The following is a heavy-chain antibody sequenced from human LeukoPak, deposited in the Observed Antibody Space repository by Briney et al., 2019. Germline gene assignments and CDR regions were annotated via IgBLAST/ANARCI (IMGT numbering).Heavy chain of an antibody. V-gene: IGHV1-18*01. D-gene: IGHD1-26*01. CDR3: ARDRSGRYFRY. Sequence: GASVKVSCKASGYTFTGYGISWVRQAPGQGLEWMGWISAYNGNTNYAQRLQGRVTMTTDTSTRTAYMELRSLRSDDSAVYYCARDRSGRYFRYWGQGTLVTVSS. CDR2: ISAYNGNT. J-gene: IGHJ1*01. CDR1: GYTFTGYG.